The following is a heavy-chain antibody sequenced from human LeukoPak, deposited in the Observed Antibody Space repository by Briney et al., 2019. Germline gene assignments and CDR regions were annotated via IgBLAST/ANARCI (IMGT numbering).Heavy chain of an antibody. V-gene: IGHV3-30*02. CDR1: GFTFSSYG. CDR2: IRYDGTNK. CDR3: AKDKGQYYYYYYMDV. J-gene: IGHJ6*03. Sequence: PGGSLRLSCAASGFTFSSYGMHWVRQAPGKGLEWVAFIRYDGTNKYYADSVKGRFTISRDNSKNTLYLQMNSLRAEDTAVYYCAKDKGQYYYYYYMDVWGKGTTVTVSS.